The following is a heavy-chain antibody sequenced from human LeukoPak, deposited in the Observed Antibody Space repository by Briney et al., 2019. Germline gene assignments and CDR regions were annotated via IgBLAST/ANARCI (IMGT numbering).Heavy chain of an antibody. CDR3: AGDRQWLVSEYYGMGV. V-gene: IGHV3-7*03. CDR2: IKQDGSEK. CDR1: GFTFSSYW. J-gene: IGHJ6*04. D-gene: IGHD6-19*01. Sequence: QSGGSLRLSCAASGFTFSSYWMSWVRQAPGKGLEWVANIKQDGSEKYYVDSVKGRFTISRDNAKNSLYLQMNSLRAEDTAVYYCAGDRQWLVSEYYGMGVWGKGTTVTVSS.